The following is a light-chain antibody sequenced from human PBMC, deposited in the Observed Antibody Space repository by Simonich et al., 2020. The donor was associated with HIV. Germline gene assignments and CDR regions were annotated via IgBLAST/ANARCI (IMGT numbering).Light chain of an antibody. J-gene: IGLJ3*02. CDR1: SSDVGGYNY. Sequence: QSALTQPASVSGSPGQSITISCTGTSSDVGGYNYVSWYQPHPGKAPKLLIYDVSKRPEGVSNRFSGSKSGNTASLTISGLQAEDEADYYCSSYTSSSTRVFGGGTKLTVL. CDR2: DVS. CDR3: SSYTSSSTRV. V-gene: IGLV2-14*01.